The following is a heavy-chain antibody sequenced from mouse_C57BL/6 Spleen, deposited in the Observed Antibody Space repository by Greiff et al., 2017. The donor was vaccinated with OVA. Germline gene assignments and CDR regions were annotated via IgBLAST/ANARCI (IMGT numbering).Heavy chain of an antibody. Sequence: EVQVVESEGGLVQPGSSMKLSCTASGFTFSDYYMAWVRQVPEKGLEWVANINYDGSSTYYLDSLKSRFIISRDNAKNILYLQMSSLKSEDTATYYCARFYYGYDWGFAYWGQGTQVTVSA. CDR1: GFTFSDYY. CDR3: ARFYYGYDWGFAY. J-gene: IGHJ3*01. V-gene: IGHV5-16*01. D-gene: IGHD2-2*01. CDR2: INYDGSST.